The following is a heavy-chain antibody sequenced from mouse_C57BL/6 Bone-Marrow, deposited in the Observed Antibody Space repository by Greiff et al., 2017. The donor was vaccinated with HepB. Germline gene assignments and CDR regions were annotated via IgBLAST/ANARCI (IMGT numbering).Heavy chain of an antibody. V-gene: IGHV5-9*01. CDR3: ARRSMITTGFAY. CDR2: ISGGGGNT. J-gene: IGHJ3*01. CDR1: GFTFSSYT. Sequence: DVKLVESGGGLVKPGGSLKLSCAASGFTFSSYTMSWVRQTPEKRLEWVATISGGGGNTYYPDSVKGRFTISRDNAKNTLYLQMSSLRSEDTALYYCARRSMITTGFAYWGQGTLVTVSA. D-gene: IGHD2-4*01.